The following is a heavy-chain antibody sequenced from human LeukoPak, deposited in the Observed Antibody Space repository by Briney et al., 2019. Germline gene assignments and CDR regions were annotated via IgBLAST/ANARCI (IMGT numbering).Heavy chain of an antibody. Sequence: PGGSLRLSCAASGFTFSSYGMSWVRQAPGKGLEWVSAISGSGGSTYYADSVKGRFTISRDNSKNTLYLQMNSLRAEDTAVYYCARHKDYYYSYMDVWGKGTTVTISS. CDR2: ISGSGGST. V-gene: IGHV3-23*01. CDR3: ARHKDYYYSYMDV. CDR1: GFTFSSYG. J-gene: IGHJ6*03.